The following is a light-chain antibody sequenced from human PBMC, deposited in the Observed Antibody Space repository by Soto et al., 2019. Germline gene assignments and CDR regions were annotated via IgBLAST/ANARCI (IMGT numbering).Light chain of an antibody. Sequence: DIQMTQSPSSLCASVGDRVTITGRASQGIRNDLGWYQRKPGKAPQLLIYDASSLESGVPSRFSGSGSGTEFTLAIRSLQPDDFATYYCQQYNSYWTFGQGTKVDIK. CDR2: DAS. CDR1: QGIRND. J-gene: IGKJ1*01. V-gene: IGKV1-17*01. CDR3: QQYNSYWT.